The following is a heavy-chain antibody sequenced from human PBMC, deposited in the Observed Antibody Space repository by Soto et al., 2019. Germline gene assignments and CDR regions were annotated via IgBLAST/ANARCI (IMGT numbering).Heavy chain of an antibody. CDR1: GGTFRGYY. J-gene: IGHJ4*02. Sequence: SYGGYGGTFRGYYWRWIRQPLGKELEWIGEINHSGSTNYNPSLKSRVTISVDTSKHQFSMKLSSVTAADTAVYYWARGGILRGSTLLRDFPYWGQ. D-gene: IGHD3-9*01. V-gene: IGHV4-34*01. CDR3: ARGGILRGSTLLRDFPY. CDR2: INHSGST.